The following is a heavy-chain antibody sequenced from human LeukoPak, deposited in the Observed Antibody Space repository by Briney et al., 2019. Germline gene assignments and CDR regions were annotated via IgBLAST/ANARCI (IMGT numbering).Heavy chain of an antibody. D-gene: IGHD3-22*01. CDR1: GYSFTSYW. CDR3: AIHGSSGYYFDY. CDR2: IDPSDSYT. J-gene: IGHJ4*02. Sequence: GESLKISCKGSGYSFTSYWISWVRQMPGKGLEWMGRIDPSDSYTNYSPSFQGHVTLSADKTISTAYLQWSSLKASDTALYYCAIHGSSGYYFDYWGQGTLVTVSS. V-gene: IGHV5-10-1*01.